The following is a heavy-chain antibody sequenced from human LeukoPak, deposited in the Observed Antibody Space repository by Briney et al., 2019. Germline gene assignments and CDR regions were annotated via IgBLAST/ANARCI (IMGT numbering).Heavy chain of an antibody. CDR1: GGTFSSYA. J-gene: IGHJ4*02. CDR3: AREVVAATHRPFDY. V-gene: IGHV1-69*13. D-gene: IGHD2-15*01. Sequence: SVKVSCKASGGTFSSYAISWVRQAPGQGLEWMGGIIPIFGTANYAQKFQGRVTITADESTSTAYMELSSLRSEDTAVYYCAREVVAATHRPFDYWGQGTLVTVSS. CDR2: IIPIFGTA.